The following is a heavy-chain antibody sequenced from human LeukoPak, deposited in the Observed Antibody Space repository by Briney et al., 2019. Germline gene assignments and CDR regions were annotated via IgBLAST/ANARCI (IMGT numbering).Heavy chain of an antibody. CDR2: IWYDGSNK. J-gene: IGHJ3*02. V-gene: IGHV3-33*06. Sequence: GGSLRLSCAASGFTFSSYGMHWVRQAPGKGLEWVAVIWYDGSNKYYADSVKGRFTISRDNSKNTLYLQMNSLRAEDTAVYYCAKTAYYYDSSGYYYADAFGIWGQGTMVTVSS. CDR3: AKTAYYYDSSGYYYADAFGI. CDR1: GFTFSSYG. D-gene: IGHD3-22*01.